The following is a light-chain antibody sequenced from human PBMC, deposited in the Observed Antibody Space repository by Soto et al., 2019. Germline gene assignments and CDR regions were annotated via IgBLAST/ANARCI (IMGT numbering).Light chain of an antibody. Sequence: DIQMTQSPSTLSASVGDRVTITCRASESISSWLAWYQHKPGKAPKLLIYKATILESGVPSRFSGSGSGIEFTLAIGSLQPEDFATYYCQQYISYSKTFGQGTKVEIK. CDR2: KAT. J-gene: IGKJ1*01. CDR3: QQYISYSKT. CDR1: ESISSW. V-gene: IGKV1-5*03.